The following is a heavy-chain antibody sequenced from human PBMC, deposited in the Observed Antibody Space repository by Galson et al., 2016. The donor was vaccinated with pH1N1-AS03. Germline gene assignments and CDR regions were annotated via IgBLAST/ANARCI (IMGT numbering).Heavy chain of an antibody. CDR2: ISGSGEGT. J-gene: IGHJ4*02. CDR3: AKRDYDDSTYHYPLFDH. Sequence: LRLSCAASGFPFRGYAMSWVRQAPGKGLEWVSGISGSGEGTYYADSVKGRFTISRDNSRNTVYLQMSRLGTEDSDVYYCAKRDYDDSTYHYPLFDHWGQGTLVTVSS. CDR1: GFPFRGYA. D-gene: IGHD3-22*01. V-gene: IGHV3-23*01.